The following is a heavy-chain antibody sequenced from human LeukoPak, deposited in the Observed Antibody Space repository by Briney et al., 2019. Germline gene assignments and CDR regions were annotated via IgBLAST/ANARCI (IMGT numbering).Heavy chain of an antibody. CDR1: GFTFSSYW. V-gene: IGHV3-7*01. CDR3: ASGFVGPTTGQRGDFFDY. J-gene: IGHJ4*02. D-gene: IGHD1-26*01. Sequence: QPGGSLRLSCAASGFTFSSYWMSWVRQAPGKGLEWVANIKQDGSEKYYVDSVKGRFTISRDNAKNSLYLQMNSLRAEDTAVYYCASGFVGPTTGQRGDFFDYWGQGTLVTVSS. CDR2: IKQDGSEK.